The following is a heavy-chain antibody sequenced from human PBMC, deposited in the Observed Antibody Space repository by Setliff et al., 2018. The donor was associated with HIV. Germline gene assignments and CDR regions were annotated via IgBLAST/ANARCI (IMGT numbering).Heavy chain of an antibody. V-gene: IGHV4-4*02. CDR1: GGSISSPNW. Sequence: SETLSLTCAVSGGSISSPNWWNWVRQPPGKGLEWIGTTYYSGSTDYNTSLKSRLTISVDTSKNQFTLKLNSVTAADTAVYYCARHYRELLGDAFDIWGQGTLVTVSS. J-gene: IGHJ3*02. D-gene: IGHD1-7*01. CDR2: TYYSGST. CDR3: ARHYRELLGDAFDI.